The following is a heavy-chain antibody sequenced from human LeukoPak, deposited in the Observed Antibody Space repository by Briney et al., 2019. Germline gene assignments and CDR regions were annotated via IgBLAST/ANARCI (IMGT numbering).Heavy chain of an antibody. Sequence: PGGSRRLSCAASGFTFSSFGMHWVRQAPGKGLEWVSFISYDGSTQYYGDSVKGRFTISRDNSKNTLYLQMNSLRAEDTAVYYCSKTHDAAYYDHWGQGNLVTVSS. J-gene: IGHJ4*02. CDR3: SKTHDAAYYDH. D-gene: IGHD6-13*01. CDR1: GFTFSSFG. V-gene: IGHV3-30*18. CDR2: ISYDGSTQ.